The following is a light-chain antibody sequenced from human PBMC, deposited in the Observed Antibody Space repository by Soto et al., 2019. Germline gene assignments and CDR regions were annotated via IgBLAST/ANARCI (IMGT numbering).Light chain of an antibody. J-gene: IGKJ4*01. CDR2: GAS. Sequence: DIQMTQSPASLSVSLGERATITCRASRSISSDLFCYQQKPGKAPKLLIHGASSLQTGIPSRFSGSGAGTDFTLTISSLEPEDFATYYFQQIYSTPLTFGGGAKVDIK. CDR3: QQIYSTPLT. V-gene: IGKV1-39*01. CDR1: RSISSD.